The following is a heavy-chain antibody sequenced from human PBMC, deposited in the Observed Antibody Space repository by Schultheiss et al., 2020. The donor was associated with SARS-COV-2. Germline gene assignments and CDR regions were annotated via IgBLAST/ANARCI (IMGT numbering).Heavy chain of an antibody. V-gene: IGHV1-58*01. D-gene: IGHD1-26*01. Sequence: SVKVSCKASGFTFTSSAVQWVRQARGQRLEWIGWIVVGSGNTNYAQKFQERVTITRDMSTSTAYMELSSLRSEDTAVYYCARAVVGAAKFDYWGQGTLVTVSS. CDR2: IVVGSGNT. J-gene: IGHJ4*02. CDR1: GFTFTSSA. CDR3: ARAVVGAAKFDY.